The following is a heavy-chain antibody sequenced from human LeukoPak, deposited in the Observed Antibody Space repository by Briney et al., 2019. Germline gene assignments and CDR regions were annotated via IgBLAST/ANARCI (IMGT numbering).Heavy chain of an antibody. J-gene: IGHJ4*02. D-gene: IGHD2-15*01. V-gene: IGHV3-23*01. CDR1: GFTFSNFA. CDR3: AKRGHCSAPCTYDY. Sequence: GGSLRLSCAASGFTFSNFAIHWVRQAPGKGLEWVSIVNGDGVNTYYADSVKGRFTISRDNSKNTVYLQMNSLRAEDTAVYYCAKRGHCSAPCTYDYWGQGTLVTVSS. CDR2: VNGDGVNT.